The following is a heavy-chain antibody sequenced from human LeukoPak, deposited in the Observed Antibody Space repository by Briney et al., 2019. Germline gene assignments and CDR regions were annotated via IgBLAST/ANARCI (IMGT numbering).Heavy chain of an antibody. CDR3: ARGERWFDP. Sequence: GTLRLSCAASGFTFSSYGMNWVRQAPGKGLELIGEINHSGSTNYNPSLKSRVTISVDTSKNQFSLKLSSVTAADTAVYYCARGERWFDPWGQGTLVTVSS. D-gene: IGHD1-1*01. V-gene: IGHV4-34*01. J-gene: IGHJ5*02. CDR2: INHSGST. CDR1: GFTFSSYG.